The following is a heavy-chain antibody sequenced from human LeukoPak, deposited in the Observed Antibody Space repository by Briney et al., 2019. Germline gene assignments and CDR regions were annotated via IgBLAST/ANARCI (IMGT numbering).Heavy chain of an antibody. CDR2: INPNSGGT. V-gene: IGHV1-2*02. D-gene: IGHD4-17*01. CDR3: ASSIYGDSPEVVDY. J-gene: IGHJ4*02. CDR1: GYTFTGYY. Sequence: ASVKVSCKAPGYTFTGYYMHWVRQAPGQGLEWMGWINPNSGGTNHAQKFQGRVTMTRDTSISTAYMELSRLRSDDTAVYYCASSIYGDSPEVVDYWGQGTLVTVSS.